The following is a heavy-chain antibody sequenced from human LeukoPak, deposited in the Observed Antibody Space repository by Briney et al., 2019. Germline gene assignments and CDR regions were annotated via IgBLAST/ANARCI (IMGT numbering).Heavy chain of an antibody. CDR1: GYTFSTYW. Sequence: GESLKISCKVSGYTFSTYWIGWVRQMPGKGLEWMGIIYPGDSDTRYSPSFQGQVTMSADKSIATAYLQWSSLKASDTAMYYCAWSTGATGPVDYWGQGTLVTVSS. CDR3: AWSTGATGPVDY. D-gene: IGHD2-8*02. J-gene: IGHJ4*02. CDR2: IYPGDSDT. V-gene: IGHV5-51*01.